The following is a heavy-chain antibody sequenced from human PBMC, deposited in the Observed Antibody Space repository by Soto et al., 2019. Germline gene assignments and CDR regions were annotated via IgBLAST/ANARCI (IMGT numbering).Heavy chain of an antibody. CDR3: ARDGCSGSNCLNWFDP. V-gene: IGHV3-48*01. CDR2: ISSSSTTK. CDR1: GFTFISYS. Sequence: PGGSLRLSCAASGFTFISYSMNWVLQAPWKGLEWVSYISSSSTTKYYADSVKGRFTISRDNAKNSLYLQMNSLRAEDTAVYYCARDGCSGSNCLNWFDPWGQGTLVTVSS. D-gene: IGHD2-15*01. J-gene: IGHJ5*02.